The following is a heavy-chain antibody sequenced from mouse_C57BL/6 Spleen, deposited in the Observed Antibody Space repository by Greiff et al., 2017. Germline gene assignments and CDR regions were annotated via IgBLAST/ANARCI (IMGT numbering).Heavy chain of an antibody. D-gene: IGHD2-4*01. CDR3: ARENDYGGGAIDY. J-gene: IGHJ4*01. Sequence: QVQLQQPGTELARPGSSVKLSCKASGYTFTSYWLDWVKQRPGQGLEWIGNIYPSDSETHYNQKFKGKAKLTVVKSASTAYMQLSSLTSEDSAVYYCARENDYGGGAIDYWGQGTSVTVSS. CDR1: GYTFTSYW. V-gene: IGHV1-61*01. CDR2: IYPSDSET.